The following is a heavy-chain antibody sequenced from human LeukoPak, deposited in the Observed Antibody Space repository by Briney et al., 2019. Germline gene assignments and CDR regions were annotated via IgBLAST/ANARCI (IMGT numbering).Heavy chain of an antibody. J-gene: IGHJ1*01. Sequence: GGSLRLSCAASGFTFSGYWMTWGRQAPGQGLEWMANLRPDGSEKEYVDYVQGRFTISRDHAKSSLYLQMSSLRVEDTAVYFCLRQIRPYFFRHRGQSTLVNGS. D-gene: IGHD3-3*01. V-gene: IGHV3-7*02. CDR1: GFTFSGYW. CDR3: LRQIRPYFFRH. CDR2: LRPDGSEK.